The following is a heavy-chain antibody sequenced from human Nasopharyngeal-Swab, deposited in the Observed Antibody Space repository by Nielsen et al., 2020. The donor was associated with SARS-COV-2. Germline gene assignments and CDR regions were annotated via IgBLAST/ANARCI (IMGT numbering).Heavy chain of an antibody. CDR2: IWYDGSNK. V-gene: IGHV3-33*01. J-gene: IGHJ4*02. CDR1: GFIFSNYG. D-gene: IGHD4-23*01. Sequence: GESLMISCAASGFIFSNYGMHWVRQAPGKGLEWVAVIWYDGSNKYYAGSVKGRFTISRDNSKNTLYLQMNSLRADDTAVYYCAAAPSGDYGGYWGQGTLVTVSS. CDR3: AAAPSGDYGGY.